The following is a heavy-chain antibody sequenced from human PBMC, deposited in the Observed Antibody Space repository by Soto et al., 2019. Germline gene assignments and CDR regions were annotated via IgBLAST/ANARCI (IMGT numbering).Heavy chain of an antibody. D-gene: IGHD2-15*01. CDR3: VKGSEVARQELDY. J-gene: IGHJ4*02. Sequence: QVQLVESGGGVVQPGRSLRLSCAASGFSFSTCGMHWVRQAPGKGLEWVAAISSDGSDKYYSESVKGRFTISRDNSKNTLFLQMNSLRVEDTAVYYCVKGSEVARQELDYWGQGTLVTVSS. CDR1: GFSFSTCG. CDR2: ISSDGSDK. V-gene: IGHV3-30*18.